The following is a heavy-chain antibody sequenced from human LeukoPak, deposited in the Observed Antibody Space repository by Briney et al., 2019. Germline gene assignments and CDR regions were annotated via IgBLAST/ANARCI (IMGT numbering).Heavy chain of an antibody. CDR2: ISSSSSYI. Sequence: ETLSLTCTVSGYSISSGYYWGWIRQPPGKGLEWVSSISSSSSYIYYADSVKGRFTISRDNAKNSLYLQMNSLRAEDTAVYYCARSRITIFGVVYVPPDYWGQGTLVTVSS. J-gene: IGHJ4*02. V-gene: IGHV3-21*01. CDR1: GYSISSGYY. CDR3: ARSRITIFGVVYVPPDY. D-gene: IGHD3-3*01.